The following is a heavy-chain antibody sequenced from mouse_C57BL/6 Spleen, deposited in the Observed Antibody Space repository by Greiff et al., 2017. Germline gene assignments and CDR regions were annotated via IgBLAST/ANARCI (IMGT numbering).Heavy chain of an antibody. CDR2: INPGSGGT. CDR1: GYAFTNYL. V-gene: IGHV1-54*01. D-gene: IGHD2-1*01. Sequence: VQLVESGAELVRPGTSVKVSCKASGYAFTNYLIEWVKQRPGQGLEWIGVINPGSGGTNYNEKFKGKATLTADKSSSTAYMQLSSLTSEDSAVYFCARGGNYDWYFDVWGTGTTVTVSS. CDR3: ARGGNYDWYFDV. J-gene: IGHJ1*03.